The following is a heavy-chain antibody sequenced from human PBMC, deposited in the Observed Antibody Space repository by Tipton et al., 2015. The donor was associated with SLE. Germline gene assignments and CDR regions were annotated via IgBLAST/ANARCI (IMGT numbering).Heavy chain of an antibody. CDR1: GGSISSYY. D-gene: IGHD1-26*01. CDR2: INHSGST. J-gene: IGHJ4*02. V-gene: IGHV4-34*01. Sequence: TLSLTCTVSGGSISSYYWSWIRQPPGKGLEWIGEINHSGSTNYNPSLKSRVTISVDTSKNQFSLKLSSVTAADTAVYYCANMGGPQNFDYWGQGTLVTVSS. CDR3: ANMGGPQNFDY.